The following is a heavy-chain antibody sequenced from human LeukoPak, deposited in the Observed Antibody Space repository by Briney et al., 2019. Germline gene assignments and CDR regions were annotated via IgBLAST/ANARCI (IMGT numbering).Heavy chain of an antibody. CDR3: SRGWAQYYYGSGDISYYYYGMDV. CDR2: MNPNSGNT. Sequence: GASVKVSCKASGYTFTGYYMHWVRQAPGQGLEWMGWMNPNSGNTCYAQKFQGRVTMTRNTSISTAYMELSSLRSEDTAVYYCSRGWAQYYYGSGDISYYYYGMDVWGQGTTVTVSS. D-gene: IGHD3-10*01. CDR1: GYTFTGYY. J-gene: IGHJ6*02. V-gene: IGHV1-8*02.